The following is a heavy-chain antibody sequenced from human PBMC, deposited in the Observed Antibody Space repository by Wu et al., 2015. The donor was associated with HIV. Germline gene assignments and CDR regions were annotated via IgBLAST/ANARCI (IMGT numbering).Heavy chain of an antibody. Sequence: QVHLVQSGAEVKKPGASVKVSCKAFGYTFISYDINWVRQATGQGLEWMGWMNPXSGNTGYSQKFQGRVTMTRNTSISTAYMELSSLRSEDTAVYYCARGRGYSYGHLYFDYWGQGTLLTVSS. D-gene: IGHD5-18*01. CDR3: ARGRGYSYGHLYFDY. J-gene: IGHJ4*02. CDR1: GYTFISYD. V-gene: IGHV1-8*01. CDR2: MNPXSGNT.